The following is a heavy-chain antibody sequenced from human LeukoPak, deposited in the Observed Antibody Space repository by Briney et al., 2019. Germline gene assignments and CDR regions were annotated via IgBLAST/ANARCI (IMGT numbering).Heavy chain of an antibody. CDR1: GGTFSSYT. CDR2: IIPIFGTA. V-gene: IGHV1-69*13. J-gene: IGHJ4*02. D-gene: IGHD6-19*01. CDR3: ARGDIAVAGSFDY. Sequence: SVKVSCKASGGTFSSYTISWVRQAPGQGLEWMGGIIPIFGTANYAQKFQGRVTITADESTSTAYMELSSLRSEDTAVYYCARGDIAVAGSFDYWGQGTLVTVSS.